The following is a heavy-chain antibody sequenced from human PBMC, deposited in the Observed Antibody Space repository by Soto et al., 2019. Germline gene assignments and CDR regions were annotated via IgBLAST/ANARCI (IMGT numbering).Heavy chain of an antibody. D-gene: IGHD1-26*01. CDR2: IYYSGST. Sequence: SETLSLTCTVSGGSISSSSYYWGWIRQPPGKGLEWIGSIYYSGSTYYNPSLKSRVTISVDTSKNQFSLKLSSVTAADTAVYYCARDSGSYYYYGMDVWGQGTTVTVSS. J-gene: IGHJ6*02. V-gene: IGHV4-39*01. CDR3: ARDSGSYYYYGMDV. CDR1: GGSISSSSYY.